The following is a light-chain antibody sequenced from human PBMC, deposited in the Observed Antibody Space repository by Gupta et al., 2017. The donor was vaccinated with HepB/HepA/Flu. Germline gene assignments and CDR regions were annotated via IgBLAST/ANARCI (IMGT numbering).Light chain of an antibody. CDR1: QDISNY. CDR2: DAS. Sequence: DIQMTQSPSSLSASVGDRVTITCQASQDISNYLNWYQQKPGKAPKLLIYDASNLETGVPSRVSGSGSGTDFTFTISSLQPEDIATYYCQQYDNILTFGRGTKVEIK. CDR3: QQYDNILT. J-gene: IGKJ4*01. V-gene: IGKV1-33*01.